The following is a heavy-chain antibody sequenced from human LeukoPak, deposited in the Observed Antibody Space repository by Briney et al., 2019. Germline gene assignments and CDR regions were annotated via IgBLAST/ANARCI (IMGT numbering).Heavy chain of an antibody. CDR1: GGTFSSYA. CDR2: IIPILGMA. Sequence: SVKVSCKASGGTFSSYAISWVRQAPGQGLEWMGRIIPILGMANYAQKFQGRVTITADKSTSTAYMELSSLRSEDTAVYYCARDLRYSGYVINWFDPWGQGTLVTVSS. V-gene: IGHV1-69*04. D-gene: IGHD5-12*01. CDR3: ARDLRYSGYVINWFDP. J-gene: IGHJ5*02.